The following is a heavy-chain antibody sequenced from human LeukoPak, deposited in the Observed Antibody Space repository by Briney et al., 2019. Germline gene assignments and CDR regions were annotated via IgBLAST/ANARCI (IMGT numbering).Heavy chain of an antibody. Sequence: EGSLRLSCAASGCTFSSYAMSWVRQAPGNVLEWVSAISGSGGSTYYADSVKGRFTISRDNSKNTLYLQMNSLRAEDTAVYYCAKLGYCSGGSCYALYDYWGQGTLVTVSS. D-gene: IGHD2-15*01. V-gene: IGHV3-23*01. CDR2: ISGSGGST. J-gene: IGHJ4*02. CDR3: AKLGYCSGGSCYALYDY. CDR1: GCTFSSYA.